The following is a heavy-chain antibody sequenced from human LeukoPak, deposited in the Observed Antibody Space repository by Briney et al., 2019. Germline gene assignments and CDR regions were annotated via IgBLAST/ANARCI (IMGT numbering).Heavy chain of an antibody. V-gene: IGHV3-53*01. Sequence: GGSLRLSCAASGFTVSSNYMSWVRQAPGKGLEGVSVIYSGGSTYYADSVKGRLTISRDNSKNTLYLQMNSLRAEDTAVYYCARTTYYYDSSGYFDYWGQGTLVTVSS. J-gene: IGHJ4*02. CDR1: GFTVSSNY. D-gene: IGHD3-22*01. CDR3: ARTTYYYDSSGYFDY. CDR2: IYSGGST.